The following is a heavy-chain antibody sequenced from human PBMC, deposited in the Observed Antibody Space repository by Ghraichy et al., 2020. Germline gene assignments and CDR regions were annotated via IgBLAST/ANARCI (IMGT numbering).Heavy chain of an antibody. CDR3: ARVDSTIFGVVTRYYYGMDV. D-gene: IGHD3-3*01. Sequence: SETLSLTCAVSGGSISSSNWWSWVRQPPGKGLEWIGEIYHSGSTNYNPSLKSRVTISVDKSKNQFSLKLSSVTAADTAVYYCARVDSTIFGVVTRYYYGMDVWGQGTTVTVSS. V-gene: IGHV4-4*02. CDR1: GGSISSSNW. J-gene: IGHJ6*02. CDR2: IYHSGST.